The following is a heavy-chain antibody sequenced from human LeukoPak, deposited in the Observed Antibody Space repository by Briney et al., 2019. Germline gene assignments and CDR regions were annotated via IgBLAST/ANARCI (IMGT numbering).Heavy chain of an antibody. CDR3: AKDRRCSSTSCPNWFDP. J-gene: IGHJ5*02. Sequence: GGSLRLSCAASRFTFSSYGMIWVRQAPGKGLEWVSAISGSGGSTYYADSVKGRFTISRDNSKNTLYLQMNSLRAKDTAVYYCAKDRRCSSTSCPNWFDPWGQGTLVTVSS. V-gene: IGHV3-23*01. CDR2: ISGSGGST. D-gene: IGHD2-2*01. CDR1: RFTFSSYG.